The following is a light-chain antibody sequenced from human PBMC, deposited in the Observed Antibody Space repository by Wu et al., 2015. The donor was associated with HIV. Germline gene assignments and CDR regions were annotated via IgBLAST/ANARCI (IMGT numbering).Light chain of an antibody. Sequence: DIQMTQSPSSLSASVGDRVTITCQASQDINNYLNWYQQKPGKAPKVLIYDASNSKTGVPSRFSKSGSGTYFTLTITSLQPEDVATYYCQQYDDLPLTFGGGPKVEI. J-gene: IGKJ4*01. V-gene: IGKV1-33*01. CDR2: DAS. CDR1: QDINNY. CDR3: QQYDDLPLT.